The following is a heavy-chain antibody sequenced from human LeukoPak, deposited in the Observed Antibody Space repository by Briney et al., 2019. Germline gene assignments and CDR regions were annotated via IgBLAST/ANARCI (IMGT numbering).Heavy chain of an antibody. Sequence: GSSVKVSCKASGGTFSSYAISWVRPAPGQGLEWMGRIIPILGIANYAQKFQGRVTITADKSTSTAYMELSSLRSEDTAVYYCAREGAPYYYGSGSYYMDVWGQGTTVTVSS. CDR1: GGTFSSYA. V-gene: IGHV1-69*04. CDR3: AREGAPYYYGSGSYYMDV. CDR2: IIPILGIA. D-gene: IGHD3-10*01. J-gene: IGHJ6*02.